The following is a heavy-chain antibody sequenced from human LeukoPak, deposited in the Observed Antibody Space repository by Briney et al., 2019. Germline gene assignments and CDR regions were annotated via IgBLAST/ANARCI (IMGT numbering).Heavy chain of an antibody. CDR2: INTDGSDT. Sequence: TGGSLRLSCVVSGSTFSNYWMHWVRQAPGKGLVWVSRINTDGSDTSYVDSVRGRFTVSRDNAKNTLYLQMNSLRSEGTAVYYCTRRGEDGFGYRYWGQGTLVTVSS. CDR1: GSTFSNYW. D-gene: IGHD5-12*01. CDR3: TRRGEDGFGYRY. V-gene: IGHV3-74*01. J-gene: IGHJ4*02.